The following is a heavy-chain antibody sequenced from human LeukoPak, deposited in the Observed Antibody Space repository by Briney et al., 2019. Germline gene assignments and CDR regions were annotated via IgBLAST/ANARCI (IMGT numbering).Heavy chain of an antibody. CDR2: IYHSGST. CDR1: GGSISSGGYY. V-gene: IGHV4-30-2*01. CDR3: ARGQFPVGDFDY. D-gene: IGHD1-26*01. J-gene: IGHJ4*02. Sequence: SETLSLTCTVSGGSISSGGYYWSWIRQPPGKGLEWIGYIYHSGSTYYNPSLKSRVTISVDRSKNQFSLKLSSVTAADTAVYHCARGQFPVGDFDYWGQGTLVTVSS.